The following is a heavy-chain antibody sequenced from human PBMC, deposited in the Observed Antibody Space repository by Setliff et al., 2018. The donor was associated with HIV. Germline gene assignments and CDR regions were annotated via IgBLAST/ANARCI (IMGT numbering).Heavy chain of an antibody. CDR2: IKEDGSEK. J-gene: IGHJ4*02. D-gene: IGHD3-22*01. Sequence: GGSLRLSCTASGFTFGNYWMTWVRQAPGKGLEWVANIKEDGSEKYYMDSVKGRFIASTDNAKNSLFLEMNSLKAEDTAVYYCARAYNVYDYRFDSSGYDYWGQGTLVTVSS. V-gene: IGHV3-7*03. CDR3: ARAYNVYDYRFDSSGYDY. CDR1: GFTFGNYW.